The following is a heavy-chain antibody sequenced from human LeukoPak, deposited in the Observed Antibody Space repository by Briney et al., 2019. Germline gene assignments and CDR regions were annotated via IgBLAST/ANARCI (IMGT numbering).Heavy chain of an antibody. Sequence: ESGPTLVNPTQTLTLTCTFSGFSFSSSGVGVGWFRQPPGKALEWLALIYWDEDTRYGPYLKRRLTTTNDPSKNQVVLRMTNMDTVDTGTYFCAHRRGVSIGAGFDSWGQGSLVTVSS. V-gene: IGHV2-5*05. CDR3: AHRRGVSIGAGFDS. J-gene: IGHJ4*02. CDR1: GFSFSSSGVG. CDR2: IYWDEDT. D-gene: IGHD3-10*02.